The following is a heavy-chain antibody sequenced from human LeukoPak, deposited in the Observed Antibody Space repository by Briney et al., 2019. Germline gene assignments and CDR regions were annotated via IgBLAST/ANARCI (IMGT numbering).Heavy chain of an antibody. CDR3: ARDENSGSFDY. V-gene: IGHV4-61*02. CDR2: IYTSGST. Sequence: SETLSLTCTVSGGSISSSSYYWSWIRQPAGKGLEWIGRIYTSGSTNYNPSLKSRVTISVDTSKNQFSLKLSSVTAADTAVYYCARDENSGSFDYWGQGTLVTVSS. CDR1: GGSISSSSYY. J-gene: IGHJ4*02. D-gene: IGHD1-26*01.